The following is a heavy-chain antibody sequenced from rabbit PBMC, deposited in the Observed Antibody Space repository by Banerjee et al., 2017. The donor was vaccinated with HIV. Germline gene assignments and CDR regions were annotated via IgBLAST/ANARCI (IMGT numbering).Heavy chain of an antibody. V-gene: IGHV1S40*01. J-gene: IGHJ4*01. CDR1: GFSFSSSYY. D-gene: IGHD4-1*01. CDR2: IYADSSGST. Sequence: QSLEESGGDLVKPGASLTLTCTASGFSFSSSYYMCWVRQAPGKGLEWIACIYADSSGSTYYANWAKGRFTISKTSSTTVTLQMTSLTAADTATYFCARIYHSTYWGAFNLWGPGTLVTDS. CDR3: ARIYHSTYWGAFNL.